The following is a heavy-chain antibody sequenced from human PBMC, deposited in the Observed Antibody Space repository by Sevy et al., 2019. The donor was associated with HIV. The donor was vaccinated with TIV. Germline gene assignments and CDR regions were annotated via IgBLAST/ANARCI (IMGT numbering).Heavy chain of an antibody. CDR3: ATDLEFYDYGDYGPAFMFDY. CDR1: GFTFNTYG. CDR2: IWFDGSNT. Sequence: GGSLRLSCAASGFTFNTYGMHWVRQAPGKGLEWVAVIWFDGSNTYYADSVKGRFTISRDIAKNTLHLNMNSLRAEDTAVYYCATDLEFYDYGDYGPAFMFDYRGQGTLVTVSS. J-gene: IGHJ4*02. V-gene: IGHV3-33*01. D-gene: IGHD4-17*01.